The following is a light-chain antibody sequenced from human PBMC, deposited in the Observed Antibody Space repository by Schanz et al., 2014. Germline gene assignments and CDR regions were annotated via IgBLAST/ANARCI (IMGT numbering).Light chain of an antibody. V-gene: IGLV2-14*01. CDR2: DVS. Sequence: QSVLTQPASVSGSPGQSITISCTGTSSDVGGYNYVSWYQQHPGKAPKVMIYDVSNRPSGVSNRFSGSKSGNTASLTISGLQAEDEADYYCCSYAGTYTWVFGGGTQLTVL. CDR1: SSDVGGYNY. J-gene: IGLJ3*02. CDR3: CSYAGTYTWV.